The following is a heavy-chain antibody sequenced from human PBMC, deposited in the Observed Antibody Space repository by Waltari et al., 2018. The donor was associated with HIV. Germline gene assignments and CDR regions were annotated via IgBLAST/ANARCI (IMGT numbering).Heavy chain of an antibody. J-gene: IGHJ4*02. CDR3: ARDLWGSVPAY. D-gene: IGHD3-16*01. CDR2: IGSGGGAL. Sequence: VRLVDSGGGVVEPGGSLRLSRVVSGFSFRDYYMPWFRHPPGGGLQWFSTIGSGGGALFYADSVKGRFAISRDNTRRSISLLMDDLGPADTAIYYCARDLWGSVPAYWGQGVLVVVSS. CDR1: GFSFRDYY. V-gene: IGHV3-11*01.